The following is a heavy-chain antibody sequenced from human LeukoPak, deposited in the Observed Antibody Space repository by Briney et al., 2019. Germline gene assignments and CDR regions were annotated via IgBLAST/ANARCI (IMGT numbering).Heavy chain of an antibody. CDR3: ARDRYGYLEIDY. CDR1: GGSISSYY. J-gene: IGHJ4*02. Sequence: SETLSLTCTVSGGSISSYYWSWIRQPPGRGLEWIGYIYYIGGTTYNPSLKSRVTISIDASKNQFSLKLSSVTAADTAVYYCARDRYGYLEIDYWGQGTLVTVSS. CDR2: IYYIGGT. D-gene: IGHD5-18*01. V-gene: IGHV4-59*01.